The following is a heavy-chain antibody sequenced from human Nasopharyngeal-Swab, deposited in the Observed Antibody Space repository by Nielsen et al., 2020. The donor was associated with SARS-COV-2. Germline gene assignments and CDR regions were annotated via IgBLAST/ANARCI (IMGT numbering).Heavy chain of an antibody. J-gene: IGHJ4*02. V-gene: IGHV1-46*01. D-gene: IGHD5-18*01. CDR1: GYTFTSYY. Sequence: ASVQVSCKASGYTFTSYYMHWVRQAPGQGLEWMGIINPSGVSTTYAQKFQGRVTMTRDTSTSTVYMELSSLRSEDTAVYYCASGGSGVATAMVPPFNYWGQGTLVTVSP. CDR2: INPSGVST. CDR3: ASGGSGVATAMVPPFNY.